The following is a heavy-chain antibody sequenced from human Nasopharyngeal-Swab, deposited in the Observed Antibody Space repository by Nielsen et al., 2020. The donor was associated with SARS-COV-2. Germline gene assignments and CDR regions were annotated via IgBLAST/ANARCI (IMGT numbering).Heavy chain of an antibody. CDR2: ISHNGKNK. CDR1: GVTFSSYT. V-gene: IGHV3-30*04. D-gene: IGHD3-22*01. CDR3: AGHYYDSSGYYSGAFDI. Sequence: GESLKISCAASGVTFSSYTIHWVRQAPGKGLEWVAVISHNGKNKYYADSVKGRFTISRDNSKNTLYLQMNSLRAEDTAVYYCAGHYYDSSGYYSGAFDIWGQGTMVTVSS. J-gene: IGHJ3*02.